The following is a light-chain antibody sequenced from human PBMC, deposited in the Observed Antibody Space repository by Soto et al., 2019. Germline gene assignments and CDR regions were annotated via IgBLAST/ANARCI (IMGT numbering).Light chain of an antibody. CDR2: DVS. Sequence: QSALTQPASVSGSPGQSITVSCIGTSSDIASYDYVSWYQQHPGKVAKLMIYDVSNRPSGVSNRFSGSKSGNTASLTISGLQAEDEADYYCTSFTTADTHVFGTGTKLTVL. CDR3: TSFTTADTHV. J-gene: IGLJ1*01. CDR1: SSDIASYDY. V-gene: IGLV2-14*03.